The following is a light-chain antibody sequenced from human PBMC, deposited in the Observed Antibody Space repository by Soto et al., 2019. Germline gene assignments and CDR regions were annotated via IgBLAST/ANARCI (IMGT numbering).Light chain of an antibody. V-gene: IGKV3-11*01. CDR3: QHRMNWPIT. Sequence: EIVLTQSPATLSLSPGERAPLSCRASQSVSTFLAWYQHKPGQAPRLLIYDASNRATGIPDRFRGSGSGTDFTLTISSLEPEDFAVYYCQHRMNWPITFGQGTRLEIK. J-gene: IGKJ5*01. CDR1: QSVSTF. CDR2: DAS.